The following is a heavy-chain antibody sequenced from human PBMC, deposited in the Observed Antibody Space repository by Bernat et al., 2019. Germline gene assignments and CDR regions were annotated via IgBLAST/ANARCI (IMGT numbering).Heavy chain of an antibody. CDR3: ARGRYCSSTSCYGLDY. J-gene: IGHJ4*02. V-gene: IGHV1-3*01. Sequence: QVQLVQSGAEVKKPGASVKVSCKASGYTFTSYAMHWVCQAPGQRLEWMGWINAGNGNTKYSQKFQGRVTITRDTSASTDYMELSSLRSEDTAVYYCARGRYCSSTSCYGLDYWGQGTLVTVSS. CDR1: GYTFTSYA. D-gene: IGHD2-2*01. CDR2: INAGNGNT.